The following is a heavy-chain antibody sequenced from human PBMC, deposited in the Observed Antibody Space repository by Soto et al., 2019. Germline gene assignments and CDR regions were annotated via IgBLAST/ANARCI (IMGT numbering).Heavy chain of an antibody. D-gene: IGHD2-8*01. Sequence: GGSLRLSCAASGFTFSSHAMGWLRQAPGTGPEWVAFVDGSGGDTSYADSVKGRFTISRDNSENSLYLHMNSLTAEDTGRYFCAIEIFAAAYAATSASDLWGQGTLVTVSS. CDR2: VDGSGGDT. CDR1: GFTFSSHA. V-gene: IGHV3-23*01. J-gene: IGHJ4*02. CDR3: AIEIFAAAYAATSASDL.